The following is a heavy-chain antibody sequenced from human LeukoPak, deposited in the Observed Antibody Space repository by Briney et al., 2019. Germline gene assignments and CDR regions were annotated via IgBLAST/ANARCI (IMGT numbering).Heavy chain of an antibody. CDR2: IWYDGSNK. Sequence: GGSLRLSCAASGFTFSSYGMHWARQAPGKGLEWVAVIWYDGSNKYYADSVKGRFTISRDNSKNTLYLQMNSLRAEDTAVYYCARDWWDYYGMDVWGQGTTVTVSS. J-gene: IGHJ6*02. V-gene: IGHV3-33*01. CDR3: ARDWWDYYGMDV. CDR1: GFTFSSYG. D-gene: IGHD2-15*01.